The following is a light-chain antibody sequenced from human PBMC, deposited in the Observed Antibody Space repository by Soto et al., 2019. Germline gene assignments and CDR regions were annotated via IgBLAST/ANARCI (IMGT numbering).Light chain of an antibody. CDR1: SSNIGGVYY. Sequence: QSVLPQPTSVSGAPGQRVTISCTGSSSNIGGVYYVHWYQQLPGTAPILRLYGNSNRPSVVPDRLSGSKAGTSASLAITGLQVEDEADYYCQSYYISRSGVVFGGGTKLTVL. J-gene: IGLJ2*01. CDR3: QSYYISRSGVV. V-gene: IGLV1-40*01. CDR2: GNS.